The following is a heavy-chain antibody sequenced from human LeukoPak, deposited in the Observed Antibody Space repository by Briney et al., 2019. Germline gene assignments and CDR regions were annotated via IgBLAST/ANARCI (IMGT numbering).Heavy chain of an antibody. CDR3: ARARPYSSGWRSPTAFDI. Sequence: GGSLRLSCAASGFTFSSYAMSWVRQAPGKGLEWVSVIYSGGSTYYADSVKGRFTISRDNSKNTLYLQMNSLRAEDTAVYYCARARPYSSGWRSPTAFDIWGQGTMVTVSS. J-gene: IGHJ3*02. CDR2: IYSGGST. D-gene: IGHD6-19*01. V-gene: IGHV3-66*01. CDR1: GFTFSSYA.